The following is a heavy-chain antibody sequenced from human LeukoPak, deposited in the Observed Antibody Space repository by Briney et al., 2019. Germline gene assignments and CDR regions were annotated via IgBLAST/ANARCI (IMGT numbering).Heavy chain of an antibody. CDR1: GFTFSSYG. V-gene: IGHV3-30*02. CDR3: AKDFSSTRHTDFDY. CDR2: IRYDGSNK. Sequence: GGSLRLSCAASGFTFSSYGMHWVRQAPGKGLEWVAFIRYDGSNKYYADSVKGRFTISRDNSKNTLYLQMNSLRAEDTAVYYCAKDFSSTRHTDFDYWGQGTLVTVSS. D-gene: IGHD2-2*01. J-gene: IGHJ4*02.